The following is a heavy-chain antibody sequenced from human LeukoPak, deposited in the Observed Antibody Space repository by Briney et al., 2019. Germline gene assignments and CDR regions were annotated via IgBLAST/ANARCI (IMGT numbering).Heavy chain of an antibody. CDR2: INHSGST. CDR1: GGSFSGYY. CDR3: RLVFGDAFDI. D-gene: IGHD3-3*01. J-gene: IGHJ3*02. V-gene: IGHV4-34*01. Sequence: PSETLSLTCAVYGGSFSGYYWSWIRQPPGKGLEWIGEINHSGSTNYNPSLKSRVTISVDTSKDQFSLKLSSVTAADTAVYYCRLVFGDAFDIWGQGTMVTVSS.